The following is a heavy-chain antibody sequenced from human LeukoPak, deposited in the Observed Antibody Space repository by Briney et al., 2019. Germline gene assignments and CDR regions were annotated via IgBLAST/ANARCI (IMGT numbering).Heavy chain of an antibody. CDR3: ARDSGRYCTIDSCYTDFDY. CDR2: ISSSGTIE. J-gene: IGHJ4*01. CDR1: GFTLSGHS. V-gene: IGHV3-48*04. Sequence: GGSLRLSCVASGFTLSGHSMNWVRQTPGKGLEWVSYISSSGTIEFYADSVKGRFAISRENGENALYLQMNSLRAEDTAVYYCARDSGRYCTIDSCYTDFDYWGRGTLVSVSS. D-gene: IGHD2-2*02.